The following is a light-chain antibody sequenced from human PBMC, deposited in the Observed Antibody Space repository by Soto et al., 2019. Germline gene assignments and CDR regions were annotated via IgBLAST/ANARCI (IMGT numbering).Light chain of an antibody. Sequence: QSVLTQAPAVSAAPGQKVTISCSGSSSNIGGNSVSWYQQLPGTAPKLLIDDDNKRPSGIPDRFSGSKSGTSATLGITGFQTGDEADYYCGSWDSSLSAYVFGTGTKVTVL. CDR2: DDN. J-gene: IGLJ1*01. CDR1: SSNIGGNS. V-gene: IGLV1-51*01. CDR3: GSWDSSLSAYV.